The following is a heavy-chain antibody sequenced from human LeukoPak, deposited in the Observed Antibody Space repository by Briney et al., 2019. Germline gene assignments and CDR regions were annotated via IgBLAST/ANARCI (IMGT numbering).Heavy chain of an antibody. J-gene: IGHJ2*01. CDR2: IKQDGSEK. Sequence: GGSLRLSCAASGFTFSSYWMSWVRQAPGKGLEWVANIKQDGSEKYYVDSVKGRFTISRDDAENSLFLQMNSLRAEDTAVYYCAAMSSRWYFDLWGRGALVTVSS. V-gene: IGHV3-7*01. CDR1: GFTFSSYW. CDR3: AAMSSRWYFDL. D-gene: IGHD3-10*01.